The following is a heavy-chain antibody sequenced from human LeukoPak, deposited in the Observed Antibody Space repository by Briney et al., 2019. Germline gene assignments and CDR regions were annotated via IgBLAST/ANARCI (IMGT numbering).Heavy chain of an antibody. CDR3: GRENIVATIDWFDP. V-gene: IGHV4-34*01. D-gene: IGHD5-12*01. J-gene: IGHJ5*02. Sequence: SETLSLTCAVYGGSFSGYYWSWIRQPPGKGLEWIGEINHSGSTNYNPSLKSRVTISVDTSKNQFSLKLSSVTAADTAVYYCGRENIVATIDWFDPWGQGTLVTVSS. CDR2: INHSGST. CDR1: GGSFSGYY.